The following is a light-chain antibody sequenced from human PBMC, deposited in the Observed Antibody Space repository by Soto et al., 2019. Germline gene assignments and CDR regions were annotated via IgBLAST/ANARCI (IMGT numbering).Light chain of an antibody. CDR1: QSISNY. V-gene: IGKV1-5*03. Sequence: DIQMTQSPSTLSASVGDRVTITCRASQSISNYLAWYQQKPGKAPNLLIYKASSLESGVPSRFSGSGSGTEFTLTISSLQPDDFATYYCQRYDVYSLLTFGGGTKVEMK. CDR2: KAS. J-gene: IGKJ4*01. CDR3: QRYDVYSLLT.